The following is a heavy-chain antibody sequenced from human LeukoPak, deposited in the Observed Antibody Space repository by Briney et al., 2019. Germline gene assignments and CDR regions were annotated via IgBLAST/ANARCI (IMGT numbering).Heavy chain of an antibody. D-gene: IGHD3-22*01. V-gene: IGHV3-30*18. Sequence: GGSLRLSCAASGFTFSSYGMHWVRQAPGKGLEWVAVISYDGSNKYYADSVKGRFTISRDNSKNTLYLQMNSLRAEDTAVYYCAKERRPTSYYDSSGYYHFASWGQGTLVTVSS. CDR1: GFTFSSYG. CDR2: ISYDGSNK. CDR3: AKERRPTSYYDSSGYYHFAS. J-gene: IGHJ4*02.